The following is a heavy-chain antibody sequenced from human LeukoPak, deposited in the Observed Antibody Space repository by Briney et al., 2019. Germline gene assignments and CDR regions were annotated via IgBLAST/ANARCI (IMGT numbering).Heavy chain of an antibody. CDR2: MNPNSGNT. CDR1: GYTFTSYD. J-gene: IGHJ4*02. CDR3: ARSDYNWNDY. V-gene: IGHV1-8*01. D-gene: IGHD1-1*01. Sequence: GASVKVSCKASGYTFTSYDINWVRQATGQGLEWMGWMNPNSGNTGYAQKLQGRVTMTRNTSISTAYMELSSLRSEDTAVYYCARSDYNWNDYWGQGTLVTVSS.